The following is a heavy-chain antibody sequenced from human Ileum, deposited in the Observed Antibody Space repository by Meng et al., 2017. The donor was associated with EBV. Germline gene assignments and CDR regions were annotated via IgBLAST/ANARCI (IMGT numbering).Heavy chain of an antibody. CDR1: EFTFIDYV. D-gene: IGHD6-13*01. CDR2: IIVGTGRT. V-gene: IGHV1-3*01. Sequence: QVHLVQFGAVGTQPGASGKVACKAFEFTFIDYVCQWVGQAPGQRPEWMGWIIVGTGRTEYSQNLQGRVTITWDTSASTAYMELSSLRSEDTAVYYCARDSVIAAGSYCDYWGQGALVTVSS. CDR3: ARDSVIAAGSYCDY. J-gene: IGHJ4*02.